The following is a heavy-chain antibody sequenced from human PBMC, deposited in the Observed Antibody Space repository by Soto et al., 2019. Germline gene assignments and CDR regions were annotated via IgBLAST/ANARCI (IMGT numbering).Heavy chain of an antibody. V-gene: IGHV4-30-4*01. CDR2: IYYSGRT. D-gene: IGHD6-25*01. CDR3: VSQRTSGLTQAYFDY. Sequence: PSATLSLTCTVSGGSISTADYYWSWIRQPPGKALEWIGYIYYSGRTYSNPSVKSRLTMSVDTSKNQFSLNLTSVTAADTAVYYCVSQRTSGLTQAYFDYWGPGALVTVS. CDR1: GGSISTADYY. J-gene: IGHJ4*02.